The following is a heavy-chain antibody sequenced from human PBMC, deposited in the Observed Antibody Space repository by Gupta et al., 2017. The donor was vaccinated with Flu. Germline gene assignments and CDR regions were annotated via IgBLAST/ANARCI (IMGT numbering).Heavy chain of an antibody. V-gene: IGHV1-8*01. Sequence: TSYDINWVRQATGQGLEWMGWMNPNSGNTGYAQKFQGRVTMTSDTSISTAYMELSSLTSEDTAVYYCAKAPFGDSRTFENWGRGTLVTVSS. CDR1: TSYD. CDR2: MNPNSGNT. CDR3: AKAPFGDSRTFEN. D-gene: IGHD4-17*01. J-gene: IGHJ4*02.